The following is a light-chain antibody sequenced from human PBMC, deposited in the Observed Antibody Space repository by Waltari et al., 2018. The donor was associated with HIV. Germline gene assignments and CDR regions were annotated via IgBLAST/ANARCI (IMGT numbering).Light chain of an antibody. CDR1: SSDVGGYTS. V-gene: IGLV2-8*01. Sequence: QSALTQPPSASGSPGQPVTISCTGPSSDVGGYTSVSWYPQHPGKAPQVMIYEVSKRPSGVPDRFSGSKSGNAASLTVSGLQAEDEADYYCSSYAGSNNVVFGGGTKLTVL. CDR2: EVS. J-gene: IGLJ2*01. CDR3: SSYAGSNNVV.